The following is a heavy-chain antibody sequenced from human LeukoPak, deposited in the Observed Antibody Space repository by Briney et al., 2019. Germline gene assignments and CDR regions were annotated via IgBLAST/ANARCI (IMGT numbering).Heavy chain of an antibody. CDR3: ARDGGSYYPYFYYYYMDV. CDR1: GFTFSSYW. D-gene: IGHD1-26*01. J-gene: IGHJ6*03. Sequence: PGGSLRLSCAASGFTFSSYWMSWVRQAPGKGLEWVANIKQDGSEKCYVDSVKGRFTISRDNARSSLYLQMNSLRAEDTAVYYCARDGGSYYPYFYYYYMDVWGKGTTVTVSS. V-gene: IGHV3-7*01. CDR2: IKQDGSEK.